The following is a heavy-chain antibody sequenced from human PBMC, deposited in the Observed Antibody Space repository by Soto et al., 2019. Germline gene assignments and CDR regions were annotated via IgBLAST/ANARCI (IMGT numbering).Heavy chain of an antibody. Sequence: LRLSCAASGFTFSSYGMHWVRQAPGKGLEWVAVILYDGSRKYYADSVKGRFTISRDNSKNALYLQMSSLRAEDTALYYCVKDGSSGWPYFDDMDVWGRGTTVTVSS. J-gene: IGHJ6*02. CDR1: GFTFSSYG. CDR2: ILYDGSRK. CDR3: VKDGSSGWPYFDDMDV. V-gene: IGHV3-30*18. D-gene: IGHD6-19*01.